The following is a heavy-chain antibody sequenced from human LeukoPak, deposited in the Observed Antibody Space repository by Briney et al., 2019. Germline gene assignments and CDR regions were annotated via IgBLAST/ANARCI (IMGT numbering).Heavy chain of an antibody. Sequence: SETLSLTCTVSGYSISSGYYWGWIRQPPGKGLEWIGSIYHSGSTYYNPSLKSRVTISVDTSKNQFSLKLSSVTAADTAVYYCARDQPAGRGAEDYWGQGTLVTVSS. D-gene: IGHD6-19*01. CDR3: ARDQPAGRGAEDY. CDR2: IYHSGST. J-gene: IGHJ4*02. CDR1: GYSISSGYY. V-gene: IGHV4-38-2*02.